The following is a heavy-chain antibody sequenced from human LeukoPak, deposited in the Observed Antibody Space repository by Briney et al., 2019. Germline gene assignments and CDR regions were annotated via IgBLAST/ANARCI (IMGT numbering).Heavy chain of an antibody. Sequence: PGGSLRLSCAASGFTFSDYYMSWIRQAPGKGLEWVAVISYDGSNKYYADSVKGRFTISRDNSKNTLYLQMNSLRAEDTAVYYCARGLWDTIFGGYFDYWGQGTLVTVSS. CDR3: ARGLWDTIFGGYFDY. CDR1: GFTFSDYY. J-gene: IGHJ4*02. CDR2: ISYDGSNK. D-gene: IGHD3-3*01. V-gene: IGHV3-30-3*01.